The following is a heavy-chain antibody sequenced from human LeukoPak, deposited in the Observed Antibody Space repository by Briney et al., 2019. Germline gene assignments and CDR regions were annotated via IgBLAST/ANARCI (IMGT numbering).Heavy chain of an antibody. D-gene: IGHD1-1*01. Sequence: GGSLRLSCAASGFTFSGSWMSWVRQAPGKGLEWVANINRDESAIFYLASVKGRFTISRDNARNLLFLQMNTLRAEDTAVYYCAKLLGDATTYDYWGQGALVTVSS. CDR2: INRDESAI. CDR1: GFTFSGSW. CDR3: AKLLGDATTYDY. V-gene: IGHV3-7*01. J-gene: IGHJ4*02.